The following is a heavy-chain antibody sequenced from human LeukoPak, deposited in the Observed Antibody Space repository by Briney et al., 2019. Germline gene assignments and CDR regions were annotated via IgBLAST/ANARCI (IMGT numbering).Heavy chain of an antibody. CDR2: IYTSGST. V-gene: IGHV4-61*02. D-gene: IGHD2-2*01. CDR1: GGSISSGSYY. CDR3: CREHSEVPAAHDLYYFDY. Sequence: SGTLSLTCTVSGGSISSGSYYWSWIRQPAGKGLEWIGRIYTSGSTNYNPSLKSRVTISVDTSKNQFSLKLSSVTAADTAVYYCCREHSEVPAAHDLYYFDYWGQGTLVTVSS. J-gene: IGHJ4*02.